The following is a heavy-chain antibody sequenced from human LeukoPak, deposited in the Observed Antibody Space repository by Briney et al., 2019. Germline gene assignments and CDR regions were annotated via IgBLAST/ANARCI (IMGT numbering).Heavy chain of an antibody. D-gene: IGHD6-13*01. CDR2: IYYSGST. J-gene: IGHJ3*02. CDR3: ARDVAADDAFDI. Sequence: SETLSLTCTVSGGSISSYYWSWIRQPPGKGLEWIGYIYYSGSTNYNPSLKSRVTISVDTSKNQYSLELSSVTAADTAVYYCARDVAADDAFDIWGQGTMVTVSS. V-gene: IGHV4-59*01. CDR1: GGSISSYY.